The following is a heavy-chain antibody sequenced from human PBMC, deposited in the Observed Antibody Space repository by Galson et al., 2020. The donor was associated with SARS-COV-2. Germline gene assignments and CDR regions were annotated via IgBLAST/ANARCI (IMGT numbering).Heavy chain of an antibody. CDR3: ARHNSSSSGWDLYYFDY. V-gene: IGHV5-51*01. Sequence: HGESLKIYCKGSGYSFNSYWIGWVRQLPGKGLEWMGIIYHGDSDTRYSPSFQGQVTISADKSISTAYLQWSSLKASDTAMYYCARHNSSSSGWDLYYFDYWGQGTLVTVSS. CDR2: IYHGDSDT. J-gene: IGHJ4*02. CDR1: GYSFNSYW. D-gene: IGHD6-6*01.